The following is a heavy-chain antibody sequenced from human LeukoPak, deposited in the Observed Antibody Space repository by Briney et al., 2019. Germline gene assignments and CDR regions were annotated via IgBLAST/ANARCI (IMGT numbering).Heavy chain of an antibody. CDR2: INPSGGST. V-gene: IGHV1-46*01. J-gene: IGHJ4*02. CDR3: AGGPSGYSSGWYLGPFDY. Sequence: WASVKVSCKASGYTFTSYYMHWVRQAPGQGLEWMGIINPSGGSTSYAQKFQGRVTMTRDTSTSTVYMELSSLRSEDTAVYYCAGGPSGYSSGWYLGPFDYWGQGTLVTVSS. CDR1: GYTFTSYY. D-gene: IGHD6-19*01.